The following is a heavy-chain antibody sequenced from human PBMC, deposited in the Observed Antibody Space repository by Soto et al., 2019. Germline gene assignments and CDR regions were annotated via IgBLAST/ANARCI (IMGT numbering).Heavy chain of an antibody. D-gene: IGHD6-13*01. CDR3: ARDQNPYSSSWSHFDF. V-gene: IGHV6-1*01. CDR1: GDSVSSDSAA. CDR2: TYYRSKWYN. Sequence: SQTLSLTCAISGDSVSSDSAAWNWIRQSPSRGLEWLGRTYYRSKWYNDYVVFVKSRIIINPDTSKNQFSLHLNSVTPEDTAVYYCARDQNPYSSSWSHFDFCGHGTRVTVSS. J-gene: IGHJ4*01.